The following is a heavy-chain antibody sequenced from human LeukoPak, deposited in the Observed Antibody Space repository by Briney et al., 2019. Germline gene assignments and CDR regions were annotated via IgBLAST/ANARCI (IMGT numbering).Heavy chain of an antibody. CDR3: ARSNSGSYYYYYGMDV. V-gene: IGHV3-30-3*01. Sequence: GGSLRLSCAASGFTFSSYAMHWVRQAPGKGLAWVAVISYDGSNKYYADSVKGRFTISRDNYKNTLYLQMNSLRAEDTAVYYCARSNSGSYYYYYGMDVWGQGTTVTVSS. CDR1: GFTFSSYA. J-gene: IGHJ6*02. D-gene: IGHD1-26*01. CDR2: ISYDGSNK.